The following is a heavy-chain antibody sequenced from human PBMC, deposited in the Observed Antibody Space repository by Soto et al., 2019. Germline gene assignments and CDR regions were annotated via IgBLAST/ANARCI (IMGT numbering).Heavy chain of an antibody. V-gene: IGHV1-18*01. CDR1: GYTFTSYG. Sequence: ASVKVSCKASGYTFTSYGISWVRQAPLQGLEWMGWISAYNGNTNYAQKLQGRVTMTTAPSTSTAYMELGSLSSHDTAVYYCAGEAVAGTFYAFDIGGQGTMVTVSS. D-gene: IGHD6-19*01. J-gene: IGHJ3*02. CDR2: ISAYNGNT. CDR3: AGEAVAGTFYAFDI.